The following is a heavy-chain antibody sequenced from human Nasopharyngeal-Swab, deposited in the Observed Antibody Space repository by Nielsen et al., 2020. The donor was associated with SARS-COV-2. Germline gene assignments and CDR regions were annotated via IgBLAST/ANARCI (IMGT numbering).Heavy chain of an antibody. D-gene: IGHD6-19*01. Sequence: SVKVSCKASGGTFSSYAISWVRQAPGQGLEWMGRIIPILGIANYAQKFQGRVTMTRNTSISTAYMELSSLRSEDTAVYYCARAGSSGWPYNWFDPWGQGTLVTVSS. J-gene: IGHJ5*02. CDR3: ARAGSSGWPYNWFDP. V-gene: IGHV1-69*04. CDR1: GGTFSSYA. CDR2: IIPILGIA.